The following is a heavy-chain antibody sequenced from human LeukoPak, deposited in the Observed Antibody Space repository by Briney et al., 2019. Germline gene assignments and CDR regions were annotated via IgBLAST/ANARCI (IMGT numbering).Heavy chain of an antibody. V-gene: IGHV4-59*01. J-gene: IGHJ5*02. CDR1: GGSISSYY. CDR3: AGGCGGSCYGADWFDP. CDR2: IYYSGST. D-gene: IGHD2-15*01. Sequence: PSETLSLTCTVSGGSISSYYWSWIRQPPGKGLEWIGYIYYSGSTNYNPSLKSRVTISVDTSKNQFSLKLSSVTAADTAVYYCAGGCGGSCYGADWFDPWGQGTLVTVSS.